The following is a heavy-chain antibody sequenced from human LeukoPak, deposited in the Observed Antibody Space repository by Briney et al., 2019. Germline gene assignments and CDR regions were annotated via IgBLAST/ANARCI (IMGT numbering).Heavy chain of an antibody. CDR3: ARYYYDSSGYQRYFQH. CDR2: ISAYNGNT. CDR1: GYTLTSYG. D-gene: IGHD3-22*01. J-gene: IGHJ1*01. Sequence: ASVKVSCKASGYTLTSYGISWVRQAPGQGLEWMGWISAYNGNTNYAQKLQGRVTMTTDTSTSTAYMELRSLRSDDTAVYYCARYYYDSSGYQRYFQHWGQGTLVTVSS. V-gene: IGHV1-18*01.